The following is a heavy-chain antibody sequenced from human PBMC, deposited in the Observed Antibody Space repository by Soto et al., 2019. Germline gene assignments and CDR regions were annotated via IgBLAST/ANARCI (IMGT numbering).Heavy chain of an antibody. V-gene: IGHV1-46*03. CDR3: AREGITMVRGVILGHGAFDI. D-gene: IGHD3-10*01. CDR1: GYTFTSYY. CDR2: INPSGGST. Sequence: ASVKVSCKASGYTFTSYYMHWVRQAPGQGPEWMGIINPSGGSTSYAQKLQGRVTMTRDTSTSTVYMELSSLRSEDTAVYYCAREGITMVRGVILGHGAFDIWGQGTMVTVSS. J-gene: IGHJ3*02.